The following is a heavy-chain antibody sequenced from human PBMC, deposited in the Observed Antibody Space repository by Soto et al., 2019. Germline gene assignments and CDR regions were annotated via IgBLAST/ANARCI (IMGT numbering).Heavy chain of an antibody. D-gene: IGHD5-12*01. J-gene: IGHJ4*02. Sequence: GGSLRLSCAASGFTFSSYAMSWVRQAPGKGLEWVSAISGSGGSTYYADSVKGRFTISRDNSKNTLYLQMNSLRAEDTAVYYCAKLGGPYSGYDMAFDYWGQGTLVTVSS. CDR2: ISGSGGST. CDR1: GFTFSSYA. CDR3: AKLGGPYSGYDMAFDY. V-gene: IGHV3-23*01.